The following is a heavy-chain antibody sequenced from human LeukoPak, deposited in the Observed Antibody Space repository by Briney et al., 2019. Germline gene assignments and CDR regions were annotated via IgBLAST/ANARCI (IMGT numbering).Heavy chain of an antibody. CDR3: AKDSRAGTEPYHFDY. D-gene: IGHD6-19*01. V-gene: IGHV3-74*01. J-gene: IGHJ4*02. Sequence: GSLRLSCAASGFTFSSYWMHWVRQVPGKGLVWVSHVNGDGNTTNYADSVKGRFTISRDNSKNTLYLQMNSLRAEDTAVYYCAKDSRAGTEPYHFDYWGQGTLVTVSS. CDR1: GFTFSSYW. CDR2: VNGDGNTT.